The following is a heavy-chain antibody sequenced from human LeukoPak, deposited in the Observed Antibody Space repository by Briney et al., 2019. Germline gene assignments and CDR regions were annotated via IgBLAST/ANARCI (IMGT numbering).Heavy chain of an antibody. J-gene: IGHJ4*02. CDR1: GFTLSSYY. CDR2: ISSSRSYI. D-gene: IGHD4-11*01. CDR3: AKKSTTVITYYFDY. Sequence: PGGSLRLSCVVSGFTLSSYYMSWVRQAPGKGLEWVSSISSSRSYIYYADSVKGRFTISRDNAKNSLYLQMNSLRAEDTAVYYCAKKSTTVITYYFDYWGQGTLVTVSS. V-gene: IGHV3-21*04.